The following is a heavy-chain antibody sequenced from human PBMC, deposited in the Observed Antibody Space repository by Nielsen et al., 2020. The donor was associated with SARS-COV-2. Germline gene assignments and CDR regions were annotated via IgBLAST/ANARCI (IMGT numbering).Heavy chain of an antibody. CDR3: ARDQQYYDILTGYYKSDYFDY. Sequence: WIRQPPGKGLEWVAVISYDGSEKYFADSVKGRFTISRDNSKNTLYLHMNSLRAEDTAVYYCARDQQYYDILTGYYKSDYFDYWGQGTLVTVSS. J-gene: IGHJ4*02. D-gene: IGHD3-9*01. CDR2: ISYDGSEK. V-gene: IGHV3-30-3*01.